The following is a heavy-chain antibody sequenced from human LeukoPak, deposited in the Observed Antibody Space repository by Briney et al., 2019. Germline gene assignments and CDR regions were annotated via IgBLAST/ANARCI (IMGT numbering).Heavy chain of an antibody. D-gene: IGHD6-6*01. V-gene: IGHV3-23*01. CDR1: GFTFNNYA. CDR2: ISAGGGGT. J-gene: IGHJ4*02. Sequence: GGSLRLSCAASGFTFNNYAMSWVRQAPGKGLEWVSAISAGGGGTYYADSVKGRFTISRDNSKNTLYLQVDSLRPEDTAIYYCATYSRSLFRHFDYWGQGTLVTVSS. CDR3: ATYSRSLFRHFDY.